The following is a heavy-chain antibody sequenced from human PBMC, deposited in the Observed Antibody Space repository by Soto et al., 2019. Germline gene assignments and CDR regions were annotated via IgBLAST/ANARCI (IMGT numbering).Heavy chain of an antibody. CDR3: ARAPARGLLDP. Sequence: GGSLRLSCAASGITFSSSDMHWVRQATGKGLEWVSSIGTAGDTYYSASVRGRFTISRENAKNSLYLQMNSLRAEDTAMYYCARAPARGLLDPWGQGTLVTVSS. J-gene: IGHJ5*02. CDR2: IGTAGDT. D-gene: IGHD4-17*01. V-gene: IGHV3-13*01. CDR1: GITFSSSD.